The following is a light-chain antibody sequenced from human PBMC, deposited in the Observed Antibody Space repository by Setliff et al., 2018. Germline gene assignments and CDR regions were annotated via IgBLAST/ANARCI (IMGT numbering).Light chain of an antibody. J-gene: IGLJ1*01. CDR3: SSYSSSNIPVV. Sequence: QSVLAQPASVSGSPGQSITISCTGTSSDVGGYNYVSWYQQHPGKAPKLMIYEVSNRPSGVSNRFSGSKSGNTASLTISGLQAEDEADYYCSSYSSSNIPVVFGTGTKVTVL. V-gene: IGLV2-14*01. CDR2: EVS. CDR1: SSDVGGYNY.